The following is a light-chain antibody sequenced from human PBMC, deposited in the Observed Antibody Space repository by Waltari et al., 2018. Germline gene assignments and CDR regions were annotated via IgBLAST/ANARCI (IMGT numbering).Light chain of an antibody. CDR1: QSFTRY. CDR2: DAS. Sequence: EIVLTQSPGTLSLSPGERATLSCRASQSFTRYLAWYQHKPGQAPRLLIYDASTRAAGIADRFSGSGFGTDFTLTISRLETEDSAVYYCQHYVRLPVTFGQGTKVEIK. V-gene: IGKV3-20*01. J-gene: IGKJ1*01. CDR3: QHYVRLPVT.